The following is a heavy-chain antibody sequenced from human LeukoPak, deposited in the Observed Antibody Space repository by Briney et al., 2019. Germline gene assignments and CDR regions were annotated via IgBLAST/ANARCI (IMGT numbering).Heavy chain of an antibody. CDR3: ARPWSSYYGSGSSISIWFDP. J-gene: IGHJ5*02. V-gene: IGHV1-18*01. Sequence: GASVKVSCKASGYTFTSYGISWVRQAPGQGLEWMGWISAYNGNTNYAQKLQGRVTMTTDTSTSTAYMELRSLRSDDTAVYYCARPWSSYYGSGSSISIWFDPWGQGTLVTVSS. CDR2: ISAYNGNT. D-gene: IGHD3-10*01. CDR1: GYTFTSYG.